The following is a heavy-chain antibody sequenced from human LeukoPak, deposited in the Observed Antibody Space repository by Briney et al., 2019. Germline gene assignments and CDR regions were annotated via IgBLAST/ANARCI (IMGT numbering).Heavy chain of an antibody. CDR1: GFTFSSYV. CDR2: ISGGGGST. Sequence: GGSLRLSCAASGFTFSSYVMNWVRQAPGKGLEWVSVISGGGGSTYYADSVKGRFTTSRDNSKNTLFLRTNSLRAEDTAVYYCAKGGYCSSTSCYVGWFNPWGQGTLVTVSS. D-gene: IGHD2-2*01. CDR3: AKGGYCSSTSCYVGWFNP. J-gene: IGHJ5*02. V-gene: IGHV3-23*01.